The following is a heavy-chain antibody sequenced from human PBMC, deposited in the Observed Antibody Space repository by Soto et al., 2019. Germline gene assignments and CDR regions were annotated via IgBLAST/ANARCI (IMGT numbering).Heavy chain of an antibody. CDR3: AKDGIAWH. D-gene: IGHD2-15*01. V-gene: IGHV3-43*01. CDR1: GFTFGDYT. Sequence: EVQLVESGGGVVQPGGSLRLSCTASGFTFGDYTMHWVRQAPGKGLEWVSLITWDGINIEYADSVRGRFTISRDNSKNSLYLQMNGLRREDTAFYYCAKDGIAWHWGQGTLVTVSS. J-gene: IGHJ4*02. CDR2: ITWDGINI.